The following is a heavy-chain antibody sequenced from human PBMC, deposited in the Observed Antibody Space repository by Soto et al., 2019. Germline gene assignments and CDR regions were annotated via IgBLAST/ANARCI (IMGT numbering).Heavy chain of an antibody. CDR1: GGSISSSNYF. CDR3: ARLKGSYWWLDY. Sequence: QLQLQESGPGLVKPSETLSLTCTVSGGSISSSNYFWGWIRQPPGKGLEWIGSIYYSGTTYYNPSLKSRVTISGDTSKNPFSLKLSSVTATDTAVYYCARLKGSYWWLDYWGQGTLVTVSS. CDR2: IYYSGTT. V-gene: IGHV4-39*01. J-gene: IGHJ4*02. D-gene: IGHD3-10*01.